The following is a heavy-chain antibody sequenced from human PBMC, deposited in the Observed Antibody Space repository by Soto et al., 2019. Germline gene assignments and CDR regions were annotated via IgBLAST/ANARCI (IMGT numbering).Heavy chain of an antibody. V-gene: IGHV1-18*01. CDR1: GYTFTIYG. J-gene: IGHJ2*01. Sequence: QVQLVQSGAEVKKPGASVKVSCKASGYTFTIYGISWVRQAPGQGLEWMGWISAYNGNTNYAQKLQGRVTMTTDTSTSTAYTELRSLRSDETAVYCCAREMGRWYFDLWGRGTLVTVSS. CDR2: ISAYNGNT. CDR3: AREMGRWYFDL. D-gene: IGHD2-8*01.